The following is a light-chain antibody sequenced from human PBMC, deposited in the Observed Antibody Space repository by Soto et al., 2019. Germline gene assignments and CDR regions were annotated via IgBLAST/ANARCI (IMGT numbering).Light chain of an antibody. CDR1: ESLIDKF. V-gene: IGKV3-20*01. CDR3: HQYGSSPWT. Sequence: EIVLTQSPGTLSLAPGERATLSCRARESLIDKFLVCYQQRDGQAPRLLLYGALNRATGVPDRFSGSGSGKDFTLTISRLEPEDFAVYYCHQYGSSPWTFGQGTKVEVK. J-gene: IGKJ1*01. CDR2: GAL.